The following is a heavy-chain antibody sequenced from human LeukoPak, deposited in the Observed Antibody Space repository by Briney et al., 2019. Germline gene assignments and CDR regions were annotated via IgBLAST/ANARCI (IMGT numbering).Heavy chain of an antibody. CDR3: ARERSDYGGKRTYYYYYMDV. CDR2: MSYSGHT. J-gene: IGHJ6*03. CDR1: GDSIGRINYY. Sequence: SETLSLTCTISGDSIGRINYYWGWIRQPPGKGLEWIVSMSYSGHTYYNPSLKSRVTTSIDTSKNQFSLKLSSVTAADTAVYYCARERSDYGGKRTYYYYYMDVWGKGTTVTISS. D-gene: IGHD4-23*01. V-gene: IGHV4-39*07.